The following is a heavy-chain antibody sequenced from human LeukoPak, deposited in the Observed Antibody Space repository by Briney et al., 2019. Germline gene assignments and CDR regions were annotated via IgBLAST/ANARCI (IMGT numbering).Heavy chain of an antibody. D-gene: IGHD2-15*01. Sequence: AASVKVSCKTSGYTFASYGINWVRQAPGQGLEWMGWISAANGNTNYAQKLQGRVTMTTDTSTSTAYMELRTLRSDDTAVYYCAGAPFQSYCSGGNCYFDYWGQGTLVTVS. J-gene: IGHJ4*02. V-gene: IGHV1-18*01. CDR2: ISAANGNT. CDR3: AGAPFQSYCSGGNCYFDY. CDR1: GYTFASYG.